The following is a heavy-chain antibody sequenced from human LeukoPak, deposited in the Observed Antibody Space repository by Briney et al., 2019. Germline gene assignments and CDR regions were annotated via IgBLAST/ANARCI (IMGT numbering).Heavy chain of an antibody. Sequence: GASVKVSCKTSGYTFTVHYMHWVRQAPGQGLEWMGWINPSSGDTNYAQKFQGRVTMTRDTSISTAYMDLSRLRSDDTAVYYCARVPRPKYAGGQWDGDYWGQGTLVTVSS. J-gene: IGHJ4*02. CDR1: GYTFTVHY. D-gene: IGHD1-26*01. CDR3: ARVPRPKYAGGQWDGDY. CDR2: INPSSGDT. V-gene: IGHV1-2*02.